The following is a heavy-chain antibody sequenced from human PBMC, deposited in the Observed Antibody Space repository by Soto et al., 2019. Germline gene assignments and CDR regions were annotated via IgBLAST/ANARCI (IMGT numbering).Heavy chain of an antibody. CDR3: TRGEAASGTSPIYFDY. V-gene: IGHV3-30-3*01. Sequence: GGSLRLSCAASGFSFSNYAMHWGRQAPGKGLEWVAVLSYDGSSHYYAESVEGRITLSRDNSKNTLFLQMNSLRPEDTAVYYCTRGEAASGTSPIYFDYWGQGALVTVSS. J-gene: IGHJ4*02. CDR2: LSYDGSSH. D-gene: IGHD6-13*01. CDR1: GFSFSNYA.